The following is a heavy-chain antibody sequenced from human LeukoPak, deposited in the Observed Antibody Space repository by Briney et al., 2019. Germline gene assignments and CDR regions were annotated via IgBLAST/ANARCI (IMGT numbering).Heavy chain of an antibody. V-gene: IGHV3-23*01. CDR2: ISGSGGST. J-gene: IGHJ4*02. D-gene: IGHD6-6*01. Sequence: PGGSLRLSCAASGFTFSSYAMSWVRQAPGKGLEWVSAISGSGGSTYYADSVKGRFAISRDNSKNTLYLQMNSLRAEDTAVYYCAKSSNRAAREYDDYWGQGTLVTVSS. CDR3: AKSSNRAAREYDDY. CDR1: GFTFSSYA.